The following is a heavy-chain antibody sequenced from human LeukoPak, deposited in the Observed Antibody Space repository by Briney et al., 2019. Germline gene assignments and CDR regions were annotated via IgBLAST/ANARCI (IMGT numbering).Heavy chain of an antibody. V-gene: IGHV1-18*04. CDR1: GYTFTGYY. Sequence: VASVKVSCKASGYTFTGYYMHWVRQAPGQGLEWMGWISYNGNTKYAQKLQGRVTMTTDTSTSTAYMELRSLRSDDAAVYYCAREYCRGGSCYGPDYWGQGTLVTVSS. CDR2: ISYNGNT. D-gene: IGHD2-15*01. CDR3: AREYCRGGSCYGPDY. J-gene: IGHJ4*02.